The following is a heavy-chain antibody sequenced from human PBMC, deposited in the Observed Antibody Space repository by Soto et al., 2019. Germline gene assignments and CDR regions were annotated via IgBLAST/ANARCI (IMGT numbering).Heavy chain of an antibody. CDR3: ARASYYYYYMDV. CDR1: GCTFSSYT. V-gene: IGHV1-69*02. J-gene: IGHJ6*03. Sequence: SVKLSCKASGCTFSSYTISCVRQAPGQGLEWMGRIIPILGIANYAQKFQGRVTITADKSTSTAYMELSSLRSEDTAVYYCARASYYYYYMDVWGKGTTVTVSS. CDR2: IIPILGIA.